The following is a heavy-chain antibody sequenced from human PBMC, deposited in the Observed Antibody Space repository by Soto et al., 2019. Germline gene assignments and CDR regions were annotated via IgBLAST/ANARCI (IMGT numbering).Heavy chain of an antibody. D-gene: IGHD3-3*01. CDR2: IIPIFGTA. CDR1: GGTFSSYA. Sequence: GASVKVSCKASGGTFSSYAVSWVRQAPGQGLEWMGGIIPIFGTANYAQKFQGRVTITADESTSTAYMELSSLRSEDTAVYYCARDPSITIFGVVSQGWFDPWGQGTLVTAPQ. V-gene: IGHV1-69*13. J-gene: IGHJ5*02. CDR3: ARDPSITIFGVVSQGWFDP.